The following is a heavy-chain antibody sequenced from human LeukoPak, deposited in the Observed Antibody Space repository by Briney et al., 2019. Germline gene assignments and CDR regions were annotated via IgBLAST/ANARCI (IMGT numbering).Heavy chain of an antibody. CDR1: GGSISGYY. CDR2: TFAGGTT. V-gene: IGHV4-4*07. D-gene: IGHD1-1*01. CDR3: ARSQGWNDAWFDP. Sequence: SETLSLTCTVSGGSISGYYWSWIRQPAGKGLEWIGRTFAGGTTNHNPSLQSRVIMSVDTSKNQFSLKLTSVTAADTAIYYCARSQGWNDAWFDPWGQGTLITVSS. J-gene: IGHJ5*02.